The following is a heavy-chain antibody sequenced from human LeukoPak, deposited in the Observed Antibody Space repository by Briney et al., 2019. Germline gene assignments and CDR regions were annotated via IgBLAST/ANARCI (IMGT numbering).Heavy chain of an antibody. CDR2: ISSSSDYI. CDR1: GFTLSGYS. V-gene: IGHV3-21*04. D-gene: IGHD3-16*01. Sequence: GGSLRLSCAASGFTLSGYSMNWVRQAPGKGLEWVSSISSSSDYIYYADSVKGRFTISRDNAKNSLYLQMNSLRAEDTAVYYCANYIFGWGQGTLVTVSS. CDR3: ANYIFG. J-gene: IGHJ4*02.